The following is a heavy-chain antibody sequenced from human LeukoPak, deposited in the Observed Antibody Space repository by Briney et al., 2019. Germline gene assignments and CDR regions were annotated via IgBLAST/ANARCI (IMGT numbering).Heavy chain of an antibody. CDR3: ARGTYSSGWYRRHDAFDI. J-gene: IGHJ3*02. D-gene: IGHD6-19*01. CDR1: GYTFTSYD. Sequence: ASVKVSCKASGYTFTSYDINWVRQATGQGLEWMGWMNPNSGNTGYAQKFQGRVTITRNTSISTAYMELSSLRSEDTAVYYCARGTYSSGWYRRHDAFDIWGQETMVTVSS. CDR2: MNPNSGNT. V-gene: IGHV1-8*03.